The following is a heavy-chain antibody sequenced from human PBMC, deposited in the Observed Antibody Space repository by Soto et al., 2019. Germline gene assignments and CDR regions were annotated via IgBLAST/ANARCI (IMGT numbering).Heavy chain of an antibody. CDR3: VRATYFSDSSGYTRCLDF. CDR1: GLTLSDHY. D-gene: IGHD3-22*01. V-gene: IGHV3-72*01. Sequence: EVQLVESGGGLVQPGGSLRLSCAGSGLTLSDHYIDWVRQAPGKGLEWVGRSRDRAQGYSIAYAASVKGRFTTSRDESKNQVYLQMNSLKTEDTAVYYCVRATYFSDSSGYTRCLDFWGQGSLVTVSS. J-gene: IGHJ4*02. CDR2: SRDRAQGYSI.